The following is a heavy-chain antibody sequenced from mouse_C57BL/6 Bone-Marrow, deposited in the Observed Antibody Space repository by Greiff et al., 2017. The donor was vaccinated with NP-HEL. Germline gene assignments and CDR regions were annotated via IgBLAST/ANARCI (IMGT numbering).Heavy chain of an antibody. Sequence: VQLQQSGPELVKPGASVKISCKASGYTFTDYYINWVKQRPGQGLEWIGWIFPGSGSTYYNEKFKGKATLTVDKSSSTAYMLLSSLTSEDSAVYFCAKEALYYGNHSSMDYWGQGTAVTVSS. CDR1: GYTFTDYY. CDR2: IFPGSGST. V-gene: IGHV1-75*01. CDR3: AKEALYYGNHSSMDY. D-gene: IGHD2-1*01. J-gene: IGHJ4*01.